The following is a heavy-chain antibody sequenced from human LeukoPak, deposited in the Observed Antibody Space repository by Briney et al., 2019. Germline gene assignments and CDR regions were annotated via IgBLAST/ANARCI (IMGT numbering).Heavy chain of an antibody. CDR2: ISSSSSYI. J-gene: IGHJ6*02. CDR1: GFTFSSYS. V-gene: IGHV3-21*01. Sequence: GSLSLSCAASGFTFSSYSMNWVRQAPGKGLEWVSSISSSSSYIYYADSVKGRFTISRDNAKNSLYLQMNSLRAEDTAVYYCARDIVVVPAAEGMDVWGQGTTVTVSS. CDR3: ARDIVVVPAAEGMDV. D-gene: IGHD2-2*01.